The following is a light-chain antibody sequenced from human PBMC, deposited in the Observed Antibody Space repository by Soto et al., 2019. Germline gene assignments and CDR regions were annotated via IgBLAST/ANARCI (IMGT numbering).Light chain of an antibody. Sequence: EIGMTQSPSTVSVSPGERATLSCRASQSVNNYLAWYQQRPGQVPRLLIHSASTRATGIPARFSASGSGTDFTLTISRLEPEDFAMYYCLHHGSSLWTFGQGTKVDIK. V-gene: IGKV3-20*01. J-gene: IGKJ1*01. CDR1: QSVNNY. CDR2: SAS. CDR3: LHHGSSLWT.